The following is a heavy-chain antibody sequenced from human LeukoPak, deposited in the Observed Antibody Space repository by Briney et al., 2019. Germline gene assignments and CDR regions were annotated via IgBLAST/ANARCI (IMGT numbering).Heavy chain of an antibody. Sequence: ASVKVSCKASSYTFTRYGINWVRQAPGQGLEWMGWISGSNGNTNYAQKFQGRVSMTADTSTSTAYMELRSLRSDDTAVYYCARSNWFDPWGQGTLVTVSS. CDR3: ARSNWFDP. CDR1: SYTFTRYG. CDR2: ISGSNGNT. V-gene: IGHV1-18*01. J-gene: IGHJ5*02.